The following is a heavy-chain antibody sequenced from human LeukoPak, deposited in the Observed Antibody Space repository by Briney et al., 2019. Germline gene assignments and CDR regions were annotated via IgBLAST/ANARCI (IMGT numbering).Heavy chain of an antibody. Sequence: GGSLRLSCAASGFTFSSYSMNWVRQAPGKGLEWVSSISSSSSYIYYADSVKGRFTISRDNAKNSLYLQMNSLRAEDTAVYYCARGELGYCSGGSCKHDYWAREPWSPSPQ. V-gene: IGHV3-21*01. J-gene: IGHJ4*02. CDR1: GFTFSSYS. CDR2: ISSSSSYI. CDR3: ARGELGYCSGGSCKHDY. D-gene: IGHD2-15*01.